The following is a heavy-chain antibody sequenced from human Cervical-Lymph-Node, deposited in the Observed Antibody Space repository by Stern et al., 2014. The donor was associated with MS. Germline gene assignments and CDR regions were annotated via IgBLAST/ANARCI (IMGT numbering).Heavy chain of an antibody. D-gene: IGHD2-2*02. J-gene: IGHJ6*02. Sequence: VHLVESGGGVVQPGGSQRLSCTASGFTFDDYAMEWVRQVPGKGLEWVAMIWYDGSQKYYGDSVRGRFSVSRDNSRNTLFLQMKSLSLEDTAVYYCARKIPDYYYYAMDVWGQGTTVTVSS. V-gene: IGHV3-33*01. CDR2: IWYDGSQK. CDR3: ARKIPDYYYYAMDV. CDR1: GFTFDDYA.